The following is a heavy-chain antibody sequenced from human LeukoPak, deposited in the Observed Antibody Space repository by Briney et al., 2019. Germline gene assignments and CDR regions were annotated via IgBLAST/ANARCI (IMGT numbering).Heavy chain of an antibody. V-gene: IGHV1-8*03. CDR2: MNPNSGNT. J-gene: IGHJ4*02. Sequence: GASVKVSCKASGYTFTSCDINWVRQATGQGLEWMGWMNPNSGNTGYAQKFQGRVTITRNTSISTAYMELSSLRSEDTAVYYCARGQNTRDYEFDYWGQGTLVTVSS. CDR3: ARGQNTRDYEFDY. D-gene: IGHD4-17*01. CDR1: GYTFTSCD.